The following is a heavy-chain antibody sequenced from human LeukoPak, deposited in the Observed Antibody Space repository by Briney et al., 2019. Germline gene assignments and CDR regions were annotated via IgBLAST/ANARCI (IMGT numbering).Heavy chain of an antibody. CDR3: ARGGSRLTTAGDLDY. V-gene: IGHV4-30-2*03. CDR2: IYYSGST. CDR1: GVSISSGGYS. Sequence: PSETLSLTCAVSGVSISSGGYSWSWIRRPPGKGLEWIGYIYYSGSTYYSPSLKNRVTISVDTSRNQFSLKLTSVTAADTAVYYCARGGSRLTTAGDLDYWGQGALVTVSS. D-gene: IGHD3-16*01. J-gene: IGHJ4*02.